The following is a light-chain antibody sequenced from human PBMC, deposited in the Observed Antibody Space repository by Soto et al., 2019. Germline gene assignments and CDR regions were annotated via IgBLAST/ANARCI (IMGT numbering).Light chain of an antibody. CDR3: QQYGRSLLT. CDR1: QSVSSSY. CDR2: GAS. Sequence: EIVLTQSPGTLSLSPGERATLSCSASQSVSSSYLAWYQQKPGQAPRLLIYGASSRATGIPDRFSGSGSGTDFTLTISRLEPEDFAVYYCQQYGRSLLTFGGGTKVEIK. V-gene: IGKV3-20*01. J-gene: IGKJ4*01.